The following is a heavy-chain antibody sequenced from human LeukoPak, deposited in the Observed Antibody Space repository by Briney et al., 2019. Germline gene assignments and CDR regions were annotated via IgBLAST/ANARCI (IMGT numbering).Heavy chain of an antibody. D-gene: IGHD6-13*01. J-gene: IGHJ4*02. CDR2: MNPNSGNT. CDR1: GYTFTNYD. CDR3: ARRIASAGTTLGY. V-gene: IGHV1-8*01. Sequence: GASVKVSCKASGYTFTNYDINWVRQATGQGLEWMGWMNPNSGNTGSAQKFQGRVTMTRNTSISTAYMEPNSLISEDTAVYFCARRIASAGTTLGYWGQGTLVTVSS.